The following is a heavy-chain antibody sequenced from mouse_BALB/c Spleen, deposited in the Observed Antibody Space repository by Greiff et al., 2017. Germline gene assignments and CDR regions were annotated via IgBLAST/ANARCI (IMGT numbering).Heavy chain of an antibody. D-gene: IGHD1-2*01. CDR1: GFTFNTYA. J-gene: IGHJ3*01. Sequence: EVKLLESGGGLVQPKGSLKLSCAASGFTFNTYAMNWVRQAPGKGLEWVARIRSKSNNYATYYADSVKDRFTISRDDSQSMLYLQMNNLKTEDTAMYYCVSDYYGYPFAYWGQGTLVTVSA. CDR2: IRSKSNNYAT. V-gene: IGHV10-1*02. CDR3: VSDYYGYPFAY.